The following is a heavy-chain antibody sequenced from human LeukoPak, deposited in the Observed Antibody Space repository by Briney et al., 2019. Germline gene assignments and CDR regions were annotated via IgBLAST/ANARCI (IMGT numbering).Heavy chain of an antibody. CDR1: GGSFSGYY. D-gene: IGHD3-22*01. Sequence: PSETLSLTCAVYGGSFSGYYWRWVRQPPGKGLEWIGEINHSGSTNYNPSLKSRVTISVDTSKNQFSLKLSAVTAADTAVYYCARRYYDSSGYAAFDIWGQGTMVTVSS. J-gene: IGHJ3*02. CDR3: ARRYYDSSGYAAFDI. CDR2: INHSGST. V-gene: IGHV4-34*01.